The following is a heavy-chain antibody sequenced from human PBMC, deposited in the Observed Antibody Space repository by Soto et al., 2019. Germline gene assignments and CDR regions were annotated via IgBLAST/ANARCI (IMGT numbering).Heavy chain of an antibody. D-gene: IGHD3-10*01. CDR2: ISAYNGHT. V-gene: IGHV1-18*01. CDR3: ARDEGSGFDIDY. J-gene: IGHJ4*02. Sequence: QIHLVQSGPEIERPGASVKVSCTTSGFSFTYFGIAWVRQAPGQGLEWMGWISAYNGHTIYAEKFQGRITMTRDTSTSTAYMELRNLRSDDTATYYCARDEGSGFDIDYWGQGTLVTVSS. CDR1: GFSFTYFG.